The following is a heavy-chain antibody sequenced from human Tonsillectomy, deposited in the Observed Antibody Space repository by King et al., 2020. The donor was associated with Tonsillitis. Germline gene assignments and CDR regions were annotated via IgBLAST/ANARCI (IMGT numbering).Heavy chain of an antibody. CDR1: GGSISSGDYY. V-gene: IGHV4-30-4*01. D-gene: IGHD4-11*01. CDR2: IFYSGST. CDR3: ARESNYRFFDY. J-gene: IGHJ4*02. Sequence: QLQESGPGLVKPSQTLSLTCTVSGGSISSGDYYWSWIRQPPGKGLEWIGYIFYSGSTYYNPSPNNRVTISVDTSKNQFSLKLSSVPAADTAVYYCARESNYRFFDYWGQGTLVTVSS.